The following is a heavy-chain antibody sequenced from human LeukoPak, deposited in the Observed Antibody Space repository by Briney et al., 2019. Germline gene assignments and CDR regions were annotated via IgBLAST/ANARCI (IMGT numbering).Heavy chain of an antibody. D-gene: IGHD1-26*01. CDR2: IYSGGST. Sequence: GGSLRLSCAASGFTVSSNYMSWVRQAPGKGLEWVSVIYSGGSTYYADSVKGRFTISRDNSKNTLYLQMNSLRAEDTAVYYCARDPYSGSYLGGAFDIWGQGTMVTVSS. CDR1: GFTVSSNY. J-gene: IGHJ3*02. CDR3: ARDPYSGSYLGGAFDI. V-gene: IGHV3-53*01.